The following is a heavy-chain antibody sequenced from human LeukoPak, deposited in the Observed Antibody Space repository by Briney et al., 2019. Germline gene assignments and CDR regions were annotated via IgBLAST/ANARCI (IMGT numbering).Heavy chain of an antibody. J-gene: IGHJ6*02. CDR1: GFTFSSYG. CDR3: AKDPGRYSSGRYSSYYYYGMDV. D-gene: IGHD6-19*01. V-gene: IGHV3-30*18. Sequence: PGGSLRLSCAASGFTFSSYGMHWVRQAPGKGLEWVAVISYDGSNKYYADSVKGRFTISRDNSKNTLYLQMNSLRAEDTAVYYCAKDPGRYSSGRYSSYYYYGMDVWGQGTTVTVSS. CDR2: ISYDGSNK.